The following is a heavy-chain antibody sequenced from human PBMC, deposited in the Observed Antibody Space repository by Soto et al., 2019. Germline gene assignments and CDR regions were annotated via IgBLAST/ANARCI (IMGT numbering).Heavy chain of an antibody. CDR1: GFRSSDYS. J-gene: IGHJ5*02. V-gene: IGHV3-23*01. D-gene: IGHD3-10*01. CDR3: VAGLRGSGTYYPS. Sequence: SLRLSCAASGFRSSDYSMGWVRQVQGRGLKWVSSISQSGGSTHYADSVKGRFTVSRDNSKNTVYLQMNTVRADDTAVYYCVAGLRGSGTYYPSWGQGTLVTVSS. CDR2: ISQSGGST.